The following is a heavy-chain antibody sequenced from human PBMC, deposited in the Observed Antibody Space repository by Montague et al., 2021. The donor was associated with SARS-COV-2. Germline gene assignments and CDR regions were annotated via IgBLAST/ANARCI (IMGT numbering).Heavy chain of an antibody. J-gene: IGHJ3*02. Sequence: SETLSLTCTVSGFPIGSGDYWGWIRQPPGKGLEWIGSIYHSGTTXYNPSLQSRLTMSIDTSTNQFSLRLTSVTAADTAVFFCVREKAGGLRNVFDIWGQGTTGTVSS. CDR2: IYHSGTT. CDR1: GFPIGSGDY. V-gene: IGHV4-38-2*02. CDR3: VREKAGGLRNVFDI.